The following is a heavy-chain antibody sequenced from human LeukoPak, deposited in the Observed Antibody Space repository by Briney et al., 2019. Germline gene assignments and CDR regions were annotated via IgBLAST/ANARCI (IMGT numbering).Heavy chain of an antibody. Sequence: GGSLRLSCAASGFTFSSYGMHWVRQAPGKGLEWVAVISYDGSNKYYADSVKGRFTISRDNSKNTLYPQMSSLRAEDTAVYYCAKGFARWTQDAFDIWGQGTMVTVSS. CDR1: GFTFSSYG. CDR2: ISYDGSNK. V-gene: IGHV3-30*18. J-gene: IGHJ3*02. CDR3: AKGFARWTQDAFDI. D-gene: IGHD3/OR15-3a*01.